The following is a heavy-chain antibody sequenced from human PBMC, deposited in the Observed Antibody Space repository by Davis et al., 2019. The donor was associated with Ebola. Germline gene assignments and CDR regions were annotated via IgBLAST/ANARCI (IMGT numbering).Heavy chain of an antibody. D-gene: IGHD3-22*01. CDR3: ATAAYDSSGSQVFDY. V-gene: IGHV4-59*01. CDR2: IYEDGST. CDR1: GGPINLYY. Sequence: MPSETLSLTCTFSGGPINLYYWTWIRQPPGKGLEWIGYIYEDGSTKYNPSLKNRVTIPMDTFKKQFSLRLTSVTAADTAVYYCATAAYDSSGSQVFDYWGQGTLVTVAS. J-gene: IGHJ4*02.